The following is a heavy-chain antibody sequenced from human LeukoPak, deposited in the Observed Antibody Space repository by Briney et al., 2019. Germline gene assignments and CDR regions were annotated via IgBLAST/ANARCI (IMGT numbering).Heavy chain of an antibody. D-gene: IGHD6-13*01. CDR1: GGSISSYY. J-gene: IGHJ4*02. CDR3: ARGNIAAAGTDY. CDR2: IYYSGST. Sequence: SETLSLTCTVSGGSISSYYWSWIRQPPGKGLEWIGYIYYSGSTNYNPSLKSRVTISVDTSKNQFSLKLSSVTAADTAVYYCARGNIAAAGTDYWGQGTLVTVSS. V-gene: IGHV4-59*01.